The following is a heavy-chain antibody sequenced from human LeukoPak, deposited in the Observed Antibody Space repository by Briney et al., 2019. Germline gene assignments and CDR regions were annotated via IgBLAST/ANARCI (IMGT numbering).Heavy chain of an antibody. D-gene: IGHD3-9*01. CDR2: IYYSGST. CDR3: ARHYYDVLTGDYWYFDL. CDR1: GGSISSYY. V-gene: IGHV4-59*08. Sequence: SETLSLTCTVSGGSISSYYWSWIRQPPGKGLEWIGYIYYSGSTNYNPSLKSRVTISVDTSKNQFSLKLSSVTAADTAVYYCARHYYDVLTGDYWYFDLWGRGILVTVSS. J-gene: IGHJ2*01.